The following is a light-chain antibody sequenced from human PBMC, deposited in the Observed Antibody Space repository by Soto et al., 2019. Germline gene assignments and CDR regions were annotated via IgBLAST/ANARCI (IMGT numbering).Light chain of an antibody. V-gene: IGLV2-14*01. CDR2: AVS. CDR3: SSHNPTGTLQI. Sequence: QSVLTQPASVSGSPGQSITISCTGTSSDFGAYNYVSWYQLHPGKAPKLMIYAVSVRTSGVSNRFSGSKSGNTASLTISGLQAEDEADYYCSSHNPTGTLQIFGRGTKVTVL. J-gene: IGLJ1*01. CDR1: SSDFGAYNY.